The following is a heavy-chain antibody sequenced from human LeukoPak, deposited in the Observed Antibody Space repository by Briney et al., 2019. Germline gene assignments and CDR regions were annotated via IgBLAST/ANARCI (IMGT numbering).Heavy chain of an antibody. V-gene: IGHV3-23*01. Sequence: PGGSLRLSCAASGFTFSSYAMSWVRQAPGKGLEWVSAISGSGGSTYYADSVKGRFTISRDNSKNTLYLQMNSLRAEDTAVYYCAKRDGSYCSSTSCYDVGYFDYWGQGTLVTVSS. CDR1: GFTFSSYA. D-gene: IGHD2-2*01. CDR3: AKRDGSYCSSTSCYDVGYFDY. CDR2: ISGSGGST. J-gene: IGHJ4*02.